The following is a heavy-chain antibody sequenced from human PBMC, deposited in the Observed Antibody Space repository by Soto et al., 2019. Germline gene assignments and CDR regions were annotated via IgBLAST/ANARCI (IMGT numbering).Heavy chain of an antibody. CDR1: GYTFTSYA. Sequence: ASVKVSCKASGYTFTSYAMHWVRQAPGQRLEWMGWINAGNGNTKYSQKFQGRVTITRDTSASTAYMELSSLRSEDTAVYYCARGDAARYYYYGMDVWGQGTTVTVPS. CDR2: INAGNGNT. V-gene: IGHV1-3*01. CDR3: ARGDAARYYYYGMDV. J-gene: IGHJ6*02. D-gene: IGHD6-6*01.